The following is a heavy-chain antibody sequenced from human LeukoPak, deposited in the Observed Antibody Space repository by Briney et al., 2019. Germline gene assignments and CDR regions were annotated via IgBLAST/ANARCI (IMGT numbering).Heavy chain of an antibody. V-gene: IGHV4-61*02. CDR1: GGSISSGSYY. D-gene: IGHD2/OR15-2a*01. Sequence: PSQTLSLTCTVSGGSISSGSYYWSWIRQPAGKGLEWIGRIYISGSTNYNPSLKSRVTISVDTATNQFSLKLRSVTAADTAVYYCARDFSAAFDIWGQGTMVTVSS. CDR2: IYISGST. J-gene: IGHJ3*02. CDR3: ARDFSAAFDI.